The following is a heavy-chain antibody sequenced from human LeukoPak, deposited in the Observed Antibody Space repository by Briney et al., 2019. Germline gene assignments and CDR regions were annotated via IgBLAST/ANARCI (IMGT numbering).Heavy chain of an antibody. CDR2: INTNTGNP. J-gene: IGHJ5*02. Sequence: GASVKVSCKASGYTFTSYAMNWVRQAPGQGLEWMGWINTNTGNPTYAQGFTGRFVFSLDTSVSTAYLQISSLKAEDTAVYYCARGTTYYYGSGSYYRRNWFDPWGQGTLVTVSS. D-gene: IGHD3-10*01. CDR3: ARGTTYYYGSGSYYRRNWFDP. V-gene: IGHV7-4-1*02. CDR1: GYTFTSYA.